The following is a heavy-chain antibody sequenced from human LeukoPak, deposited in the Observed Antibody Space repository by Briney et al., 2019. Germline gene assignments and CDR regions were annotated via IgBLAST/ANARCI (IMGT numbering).Heavy chain of an antibody. CDR1: GFTFSSYV. Sequence: GGSLRLSCAASGFTFSSYVMSWVRQAPGKGLEWVSRINSDGRSTIYADSVKGRFTISRDNAKNTLYLQMNSLRAEDTAVYYCASPGYRGYDAFDIWGQGTMVTVSS. CDR3: ASPGYRGYDAFDI. D-gene: IGHD2-15*01. CDR2: INSDGRST. V-gene: IGHV3-74*01. J-gene: IGHJ3*02.